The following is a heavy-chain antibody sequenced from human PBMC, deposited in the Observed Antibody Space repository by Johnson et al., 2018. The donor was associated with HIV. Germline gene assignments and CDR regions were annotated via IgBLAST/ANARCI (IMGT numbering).Heavy chain of an antibody. J-gene: IGHJ3*02. CDR1: GFTVSSNY. CDR3: ARDPIGGAFDI. V-gene: IGHV3-53*01. Sequence: VQLVESGGGLIQPGGSLRLSCAASGFTVSSNYMSWVRQAPGKGLEWVSIIYSDGSTYFEDPVKGRFTISRGNSKNTLYLQMNSLRAEDTAVYYCARDPIGGAFDIWGQGTMVIVSS. CDR2: IYSDGST. D-gene: IGHD3-16*01.